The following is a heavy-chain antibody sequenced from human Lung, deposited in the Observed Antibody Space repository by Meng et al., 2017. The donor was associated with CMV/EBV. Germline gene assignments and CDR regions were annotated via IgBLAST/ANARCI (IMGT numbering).Heavy chain of an antibody. D-gene: IGHD3-10*01. J-gene: IGHJ4*02. CDR2: IRYDGGKK. Sequence: GESLKISCAASGLTLSNYGIHWVRQAPGKGLEWVAFIRYDGGKKEYVDSVKGRFTISRDNSKNTVNLQMNSLRAEDTAVYYCTKDSGRGGHLWFRGIDYWGQGTLVTVSS. CDR3: TKDSGRGGHLWFRGIDY. V-gene: IGHV3-30*02. CDR1: GLTLSNYG.